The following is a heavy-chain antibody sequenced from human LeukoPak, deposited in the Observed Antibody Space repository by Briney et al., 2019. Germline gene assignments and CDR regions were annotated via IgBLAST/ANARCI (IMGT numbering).Heavy chain of an antibody. CDR3: ARVLYGSGSYPRYYFDY. J-gene: IGHJ4*02. CDR2: IYTSGST. Sequence: SETLSLTCTVSGGSISSYYWSWIRQPPGKGLEWIGYIYTSGSTNCNPSLKSRVTISVDTSKNQFSLKLSSVTAADTAVYYCARVLYGSGSYPRYYFDYWGQGTLVTVSS. CDR1: GGSISSYY. D-gene: IGHD3-10*01. V-gene: IGHV4-4*09.